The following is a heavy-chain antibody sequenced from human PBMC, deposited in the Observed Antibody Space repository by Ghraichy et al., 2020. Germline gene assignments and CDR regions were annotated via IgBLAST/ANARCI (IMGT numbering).Heavy chain of an antibody. V-gene: IGHV3-23*01. D-gene: IGHD1-20*01. Sequence: GGSLRLSCAASGFTFSSYGMSWVRQAPGKGLEWVSVITIGAGATYYSDTVKGRFTISRDNSKNTVYLQMNSLGVEDTAVYYCASTPRSPPLSGINHPLDYWGQGILVTVSS. CDR1: GFTFSSYG. J-gene: IGHJ4*02. CDR3: ASTPRSPPLSGINHPLDY. CDR2: ITIGAGAT.